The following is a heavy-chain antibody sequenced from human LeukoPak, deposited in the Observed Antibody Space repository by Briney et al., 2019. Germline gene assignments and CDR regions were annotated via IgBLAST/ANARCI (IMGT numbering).Heavy chain of an antibody. CDR1: GFTFSDYA. V-gene: IGHV3-64*02. D-gene: IGHD3-10*01. CDR2: ISYNGNGK. J-gene: IGHJ5*02. Sequence: PGGSLRLSCAASGFTFSDYAMHWVRQAPGKELKYVSAISYNGNGKHYADSVKGRFTISRDNSQSTLNLQMDNLRAEDTAVYYCAKDLLRDRWFGESWGQGTLVTVSS. CDR3: AKDLLRDRWFGES.